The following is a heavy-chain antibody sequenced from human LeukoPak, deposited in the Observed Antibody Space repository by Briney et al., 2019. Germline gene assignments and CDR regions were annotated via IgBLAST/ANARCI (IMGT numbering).Heavy chain of an antibody. CDR3: ARDRRLFDDGDYVGDYMDV. Sequence: PGGSLRLSCAASGFTFSSYSMNWVRQAPGKGLEWVSSISSSSSYIYYADSVKGRFTNSRDNAKNSLYLQMNSLRAEDTAVYYCARDRRLFDDGDYVGDYMDVWGKGTTVTVSS. D-gene: IGHD4-17*01. CDR1: GFTFSSYS. J-gene: IGHJ6*03. V-gene: IGHV3-21*01. CDR2: ISSSSSYI.